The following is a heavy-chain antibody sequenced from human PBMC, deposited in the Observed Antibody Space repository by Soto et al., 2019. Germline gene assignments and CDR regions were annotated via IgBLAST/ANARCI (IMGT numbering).Heavy chain of an antibody. CDR1: GFTFSSYA. CDR2: ISSSGGST. Sequence: EVQLLESGGGLVQPGGSLRLSCAASGFTFSSYAMSWVRQAPGKGLERVSIISSSGGSTYYADSVRGRFTISRDNSKNMPYLQMNSMIAVDTAVYYSAKFYERAIFGVVISEDYYYMDVWGKGTTVTVSS. CDR3: AKFYERAIFGVVISEDYYYMDV. V-gene: IGHV3-23*01. D-gene: IGHD3-3*01. J-gene: IGHJ6*03.